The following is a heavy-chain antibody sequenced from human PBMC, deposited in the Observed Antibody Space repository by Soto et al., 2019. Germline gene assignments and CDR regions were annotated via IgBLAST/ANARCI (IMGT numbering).Heavy chain of an antibody. V-gene: IGHV3-30*18. J-gene: IGHJ3*02. CDR2: ISYDGSNK. CDR3: AKEGDAFDI. Sequence: QVQLVESGGGVVRPGRSLRLSCAASGFTFSSYGMHWVRQAPGKGLEWVAVISYDGSNKYYADSVKGRFTISRDNSKNTLYLQMNSLRAEDTAVYYCAKEGDAFDIWGQGTMVTVSS. CDR1: GFTFSSYG.